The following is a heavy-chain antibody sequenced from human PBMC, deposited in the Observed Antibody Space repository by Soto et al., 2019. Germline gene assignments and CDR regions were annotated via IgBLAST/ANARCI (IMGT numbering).Heavy chain of an antibody. V-gene: IGHV4-30-4*01. D-gene: IGHD1-26*01. J-gene: IGHJ6*02. CDR3: ARSVGYYYYGMDV. Sequence: QVHLEESGPGLVKPSQTLSLTCTVLGDSIRSGDYYWNWIRQPPGRGLEWIGYIYYSGSTYYNPSLKSRLTMSVDTSKNQFSLRLNSVIAADTAVYYCARSVGYYYYGMDVWGQGTTVIVSS. CDR2: IYYSGST. CDR1: GDSIRSGDYY.